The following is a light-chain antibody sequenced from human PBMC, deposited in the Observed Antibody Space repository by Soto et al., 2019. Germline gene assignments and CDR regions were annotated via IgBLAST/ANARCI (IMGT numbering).Light chain of an antibody. CDR2: KAS. J-gene: IGKJ2*01. Sequence: DIQMTQSPSTLSASVGDRVTITCRASQSISSWLAWYQQKPGKAPKLLIYKASRLETGVTSRFSGSGSGTAFNLTISILQPDDFATYYCQHYNSYPYTFGQGTKLEIK. CDR1: QSISSW. V-gene: IGKV1-5*03. CDR3: QHYNSYPYT.